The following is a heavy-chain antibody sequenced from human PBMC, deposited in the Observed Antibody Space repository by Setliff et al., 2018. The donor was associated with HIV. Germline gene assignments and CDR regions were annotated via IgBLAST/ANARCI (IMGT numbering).Heavy chain of an antibody. Sequence: SETLSLTCAVYGGSFTTSYWSWIRQPPGKGLEWIAEIDHTESRNYNPSLKSRVTISIDMSKNQLSLKLSSVTAADTAVYFCAGRVWTPGGVISPSDYWAQGTLVTVSS. CDR3: AGRVWTPGGVISPSDY. CDR2: IDHTESR. V-gene: IGHV4-34*01. D-gene: IGHD3-16*01. CDR1: GGSFTTSY. J-gene: IGHJ4*02.